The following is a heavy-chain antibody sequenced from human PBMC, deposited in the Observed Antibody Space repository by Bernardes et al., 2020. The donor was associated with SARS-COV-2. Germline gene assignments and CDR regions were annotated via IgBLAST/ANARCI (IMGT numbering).Heavy chain of an antibody. V-gene: IGHV3-23*01. Sequence: GGSLRLSCAASGFTFSSYAMSWVRQAPGKGLEWVSAISGSGGSTYYADSVKGRFTISRDNSKNTLYLQMNSLRAEDTAVYYCSKVGGAAAGYNWFDPWGQGTLVTVSS. J-gene: IGHJ5*02. D-gene: IGHD6-13*01. CDR3: SKVGGAAAGYNWFDP. CDR2: ISGSGGST. CDR1: GFTFSSYA.